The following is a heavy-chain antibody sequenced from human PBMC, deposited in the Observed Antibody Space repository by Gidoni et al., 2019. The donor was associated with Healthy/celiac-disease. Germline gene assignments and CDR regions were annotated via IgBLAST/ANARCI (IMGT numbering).Heavy chain of an antibody. D-gene: IGHD4-17*01. CDR3: ARDLDGDYYYGMDV. V-gene: IGHV3-30-3*01. J-gene: IGHJ6*02. CDR2: ISYDGSNK. Sequence: QLQLVSSGRGVVQPGRSLSLSCAASGFPFSSYAMHWVRQAPGKGLEWVAVISYDGSNKYYADSVKGRFTISRDNSKNTLYLQMNSLRAEDTAVYYCARDLDGDYYYGMDVWGQGTTVTVSS. CDR1: GFPFSSYA.